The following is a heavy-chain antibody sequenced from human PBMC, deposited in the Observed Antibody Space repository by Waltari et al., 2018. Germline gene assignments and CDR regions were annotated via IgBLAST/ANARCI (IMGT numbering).Heavy chain of an antibody. J-gene: IGHJ5*02. CDR3: ARAEYSSSSDFDP. V-gene: IGHV4-59*01. CDR2: IYYRGST. Sequence: QVQLQESGPGLVKPSETLSLTCTVSGGSISSYYWSLIRQPPGKGLEWMGYIYYRGSTNDNPSIKSRGTTSVDTAKNQFSLKLGSVTAADTAVYYCARAEYSSSSDFDPWGQGTLVTVSS. D-gene: IGHD6-6*01. CDR1: GGSISSYY.